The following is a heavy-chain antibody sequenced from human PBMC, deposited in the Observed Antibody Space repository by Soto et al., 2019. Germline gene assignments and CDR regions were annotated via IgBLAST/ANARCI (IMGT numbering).Heavy chain of an antibody. CDR1: GFTFRIYA. V-gene: IGHV3-23*01. CDR3: AKDAPGSGWLSDY. Sequence: GGSLRLSCAASGFTFRIYAMSWVRQAPGKGLEWVSTISGNGGTSYADFVRGRFTISRDNSKNTLYLQMNSLRAEDTAVYYCAKDAPGSGWLSDYWGQGTLATVSS. D-gene: IGHD3-22*01. J-gene: IGHJ4*02. CDR2: ISGNGGT.